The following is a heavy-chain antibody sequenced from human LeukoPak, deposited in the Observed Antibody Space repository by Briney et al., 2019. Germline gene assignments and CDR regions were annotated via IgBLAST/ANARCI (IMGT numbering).Heavy chain of an antibody. V-gene: IGHV1-2*02. Sequence: ASVKVSCKASGHTFTGYYMHWVRQAPGQGLEWMGWINPNSGGTNYAQKFQGRVTMTRDTSISTAYMELSRLRSDDTAVYYCARDYDILTPPGYWGQGTLVTVSS. CDR2: INPNSGGT. D-gene: IGHD3-9*01. CDR3: ARDYDILTPPGY. J-gene: IGHJ4*02. CDR1: GHTFTGYY.